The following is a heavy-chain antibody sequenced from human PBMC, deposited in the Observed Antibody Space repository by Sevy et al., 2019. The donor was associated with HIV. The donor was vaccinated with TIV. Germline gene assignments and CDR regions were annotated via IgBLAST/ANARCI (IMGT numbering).Heavy chain of an antibody. CDR3: ARVYCGGDCYSSYYYYGMDV. J-gene: IGHJ6*02. CDR1: GFTFSSYS. D-gene: IGHD2-21*02. CDR2: ISSSSSTI. Sequence: GGSLRLSCAASGFTFSSYSMNWVRQAPGKGLEWVSYISSSSSTIYYADSVKGRFTISRDNAKNSLYLQINSLRDADTAVYYCARVYCGGDCYSSYYYYGMDVWGQGTTVTVSS. V-gene: IGHV3-48*02.